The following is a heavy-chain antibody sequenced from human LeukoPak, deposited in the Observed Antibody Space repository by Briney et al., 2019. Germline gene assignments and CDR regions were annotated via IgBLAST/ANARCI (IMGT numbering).Heavy chain of an antibody. CDR3: ARHAEGGYQPQYDY. CDR2: IKQDGSEK. J-gene: IGHJ4*02. D-gene: IGHD2-2*02. V-gene: IGHV3-7*01. Sequence: PGGSLRLSCAASGFTFSSYWMSWVRQAPGKGLEWVANIKQDGSEKYYVDSVKGRFTISRDNAKDSLYLQMNSLRAEDTAVYYCARHAEGGYQPQYDYWGQGTLVTVSS. CDR1: GFTFSSYW.